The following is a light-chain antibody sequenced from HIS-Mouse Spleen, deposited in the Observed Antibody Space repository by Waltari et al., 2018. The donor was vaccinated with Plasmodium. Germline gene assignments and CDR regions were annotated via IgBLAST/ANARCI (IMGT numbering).Light chain of an antibody. CDR3: NSRDSSGNHQV. J-gene: IGLJ3*02. CDR2: GKN. Sequence: SSELTQDPAVSVALGQTVRITCQGDSLRSYYASWYQQKPGQAPLLCIYGKNNRPSGIPDRFSGSSSGNTASLTITGAQAEDEADYYCNSRDSSGNHQVFCGGTKLTVL. CDR1: SLRSYY. V-gene: IGLV3-19*01.